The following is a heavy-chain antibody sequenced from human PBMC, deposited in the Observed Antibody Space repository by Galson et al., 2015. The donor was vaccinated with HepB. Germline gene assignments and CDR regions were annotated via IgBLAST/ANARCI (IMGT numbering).Heavy chain of an antibody. J-gene: IGHJ2*01. Sequence: TLSLTCTVSGYSISSGYYWGWIRQPPGKGLEWIGSIYHSGSTYYNPSLKSRVTISVDTSKNQFSLKLNSVTAADTAVYYCARNRGVTTANSAYFDLWGRGTLVTGSS. CDR2: IYHSGST. CDR3: ARNRGVTTANSAYFDL. CDR1: GYSISSGYY. D-gene: IGHD4-17*01. V-gene: IGHV4-38-2*02.